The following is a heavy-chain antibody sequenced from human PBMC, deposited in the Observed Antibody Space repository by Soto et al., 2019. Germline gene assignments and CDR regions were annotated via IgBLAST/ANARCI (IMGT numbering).Heavy chain of an antibody. CDR2: IKSKTDGGTT. J-gene: IGHJ4*02. D-gene: IGHD1-1*01. CDR1: GFSFSDAW. V-gene: IGHV3-15*01. CDR3: TTDPHSTGTKY. Sequence: GGSLRLSCAASGFSFSDAWMTWVRQAPGAGLEWVGRIKSKTDGGTTDYAAPVKGRFTISRDASRTTLYLQMNSPKTEDTAMYYCTTDPHSTGTKYWGQGTPVTVSS.